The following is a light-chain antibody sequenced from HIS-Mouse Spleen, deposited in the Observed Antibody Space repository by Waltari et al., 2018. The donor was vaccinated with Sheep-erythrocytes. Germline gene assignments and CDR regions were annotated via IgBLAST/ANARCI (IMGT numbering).Light chain of an antibody. V-gene: IGLV3-1*01. CDR3: QAWDSSTAWNVV. J-gene: IGLJ2*01. CDR1: KLGDKY. CDR2: QDS. Sequence: SYELTQPPSVSVSPGQTASITCSGDKLGDKYACWYQQKPGQSPVLVIYQDSKRPSGSPERFSCSNSGNTATLTISGTQAMDEADYYCQAWDSSTAWNVVFGGGTKLTVL.